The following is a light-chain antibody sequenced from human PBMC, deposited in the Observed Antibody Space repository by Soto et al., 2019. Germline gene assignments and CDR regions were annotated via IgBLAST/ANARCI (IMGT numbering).Light chain of an antibody. V-gene: IGKV3-15*01. CDR1: QSVNTN. Sequence: EIVMTQSPATLSVSPGERATLSCRASQSVNTNLAWFQQKPGQAPRLLIYGASTRATGIPARFSGSGSGTEFTLTISRLQSEDFAVYYCQHYNNWTLTFGGGTKVEIK. CDR2: GAS. J-gene: IGKJ4*01. CDR3: QHYNNWTLT.